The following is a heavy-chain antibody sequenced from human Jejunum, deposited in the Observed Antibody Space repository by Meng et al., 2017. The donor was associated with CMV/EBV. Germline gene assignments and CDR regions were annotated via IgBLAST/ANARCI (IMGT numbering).Heavy chain of an antibody. CDR3: AAIQYRSTSTAWLVEYSAF. D-gene: IGHD2-2*01. J-gene: IGHJ4*02. CDR2: INPSGGST. Sequence: YYMHWVRQAPGQGLEWMGIINPSGGSTSYAQKFQGRVTMTRDASTSTVYMELSSLRSEDTAVYYCAAIQYRSTSTAWLVEYSAFWGQGMLVTVSS. V-gene: IGHV1-46*01. CDR1: YY.